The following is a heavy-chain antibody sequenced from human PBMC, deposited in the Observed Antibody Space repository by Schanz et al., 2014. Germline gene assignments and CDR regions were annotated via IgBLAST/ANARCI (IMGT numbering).Heavy chain of an antibody. D-gene: IGHD6-13*01. Sequence: VQLLASGGGLVQPGGSLRLSCLASGFAFSTHAMHWVRQAPGKGLEWVALVSSDGNNDYYTDSVKGRFTISRDNSKNTVHLQMNSLRAEDTAVYFCVSQTGSTNYWGQGTLVTVSS. V-gene: IGHV3-30*03. CDR3: VSQTGSTNY. J-gene: IGHJ4*02. CDR2: VSSDGNND. CDR1: GFAFSTHA.